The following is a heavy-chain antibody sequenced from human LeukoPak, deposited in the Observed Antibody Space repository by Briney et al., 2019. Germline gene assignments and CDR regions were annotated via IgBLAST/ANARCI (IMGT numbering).Heavy chain of an antibody. J-gene: IGHJ4*02. D-gene: IGHD3-16*01. CDR1: GFTFSSYG. V-gene: IGHV3-30*18. CDR2: ISYDGSNK. Sequence: GGSLRLSCAASGFTFSSYGMHWVRQAPGKGLEWVAVISYDGSNKYYADSVKGRFTISRDNSKNTLYLQMNSLRAEDTAVYYCAKIQYYDYVWGQGTLVTVSP. CDR3: AKIQYYDYV.